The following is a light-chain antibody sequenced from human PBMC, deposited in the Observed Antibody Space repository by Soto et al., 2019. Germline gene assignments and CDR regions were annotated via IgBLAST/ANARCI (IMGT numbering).Light chain of an antibody. CDR3: CSYVGSYSLV. J-gene: IGLJ2*01. V-gene: IGLV2-11*01. CDR1: SSDVGNYIY. CDR2: DVS. Sequence: VLTQPRSVSGSPGQSVTISCTGTSSDVGNYIYVSWYQQHPGKAPKLMIYDVSKRPSGVPDRFSGSKSGNTASLTISGLQAGDEADYYCCSYVGSYSLVFGGGTKVTVL.